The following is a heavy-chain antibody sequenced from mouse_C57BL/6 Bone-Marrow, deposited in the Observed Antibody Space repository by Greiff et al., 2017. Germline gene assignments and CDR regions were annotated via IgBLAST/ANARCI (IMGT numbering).Heavy chain of an antibody. D-gene: IGHD1-1*01. CDR1: GYTFTSYW. CDR3: ARGYGSRGAHAMDY. Sequence: VQLQQPGAELVKPGASVKLSCKASGYTFTSYWMHWVKQRPGQGLEWIGMIHPNSGSTNYNEKFKGKATLTVDKSSSTAYMELRSLTSEDTAVYYCARGYGSRGAHAMDYWGQGTSVTVSS. V-gene: IGHV1-64*01. CDR2: IHPNSGST. J-gene: IGHJ4*01.